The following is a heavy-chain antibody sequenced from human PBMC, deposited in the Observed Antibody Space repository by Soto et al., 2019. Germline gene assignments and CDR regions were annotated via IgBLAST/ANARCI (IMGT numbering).Heavy chain of an antibody. CDR3: ARVLRGVVNWFDP. J-gene: IGHJ5*02. V-gene: IGHV1-18*01. CDR1: GDTFTNFG. D-gene: IGHD3-10*01. Sequence: ASVKVSCKTSGDTFTNFGLSWVRQAPGQGLEWMGWIATYNSNKNYAQKFQGRLTLTTDTSTSTGYMELKSLEYDDTAVYYCARVLRGVVNWFDPWGQGTLVIVSS. CDR2: IATYNSNK.